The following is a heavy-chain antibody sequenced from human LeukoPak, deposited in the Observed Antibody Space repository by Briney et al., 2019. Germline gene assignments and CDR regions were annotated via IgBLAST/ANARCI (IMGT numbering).Heavy chain of an antibody. V-gene: IGHV1-69*06. CDR2: IIPIFGTP. J-gene: IGHJ4*02. CDR3: ARGSNLPRLVAPDDY. Sequence: GASVKVSCKASGGTFSSYAISWVRQAPGQGLEWMGGIIPIFGTPNYAQKFQGRVTITADKSTSTAYMELSSLRSEDTAVYYCARGSNLPRLVAPDDYWGQGTLVTVSS. CDR1: GGTFSSYA. D-gene: IGHD2-15*01.